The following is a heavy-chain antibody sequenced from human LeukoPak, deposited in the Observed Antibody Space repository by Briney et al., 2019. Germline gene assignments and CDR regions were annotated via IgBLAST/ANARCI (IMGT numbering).Heavy chain of an antibody. D-gene: IGHD2-21*02. CDR1: GFTFSNYG. J-gene: IGHJ4*02. Sequence: GRSLRLSCAASGFTFSNYGMHWVRQAPGKGLEWVAVISYDGSNKYYADSVKGRFTISRDNSKNTLYLQMNSLRAEDTAVYYCARDLAYCGGDCYSGLGFDYWGQGTLVTVSS. V-gene: IGHV3-30*03. CDR2: ISYDGSNK. CDR3: ARDLAYCGGDCYSGLGFDY.